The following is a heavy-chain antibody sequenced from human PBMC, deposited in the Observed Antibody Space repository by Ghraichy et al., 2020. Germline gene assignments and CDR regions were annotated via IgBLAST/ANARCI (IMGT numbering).Heavy chain of an antibody. CDR1: GGSISSSDYY. J-gene: IGHJ4*02. Sequence: SGSLSLTCTVSGGSISSSDYYWGWIRQPPGKGLEWIGNICYTVSTDYNPSLKSRVTMSLDTSKNQFSLNLRSLTAADTAVYYCARTLRWLQFIDYWGQGILVTVSS. CDR3: ARTLRWLQFIDY. V-gene: IGHV4-39*01. D-gene: IGHD5-24*01. CDR2: ICYTVST.